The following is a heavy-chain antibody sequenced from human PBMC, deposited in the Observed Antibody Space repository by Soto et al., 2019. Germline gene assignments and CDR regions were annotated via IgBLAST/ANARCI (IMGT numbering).Heavy chain of an antibody. Sequence: GESLKISCKGSGYKFTNYWIGWVRQMPGKGLEWLGLIYPGDSDTRYSSSFQGQVTISADKSISTAYLQWSSLKASDTAIYYCALVVRGVPTEAHYFDYWGQAPLVTVSS. CDR3: ALVVRGVPTEAHYFDY. CDR1: GYKFTNYW. CDR2: IYPGDSDT. J-gene: IGHJ4*02. V-gene: IGHV5-51*01. D-gene: IGHD3-10*01.